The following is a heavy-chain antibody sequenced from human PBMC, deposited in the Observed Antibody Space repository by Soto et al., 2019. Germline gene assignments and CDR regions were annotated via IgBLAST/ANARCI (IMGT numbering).Heavy chain of an antibody. Sequence: PGGSLRLSCAASGFTFSSYGMHWVRQAPGKGLEWVAVIWYDGSNKYYADSVKGRFTISRDNSKNTLYLQMNSLRAEDTAVYYCAREFSSGWWIVYYYGMDVWGQGTTVTVSS. J-gene: IGHJ6*02. D-gene: IGHD6-19*01. V-gene: IGHV3-33*01. CDR2: IWYDGSNK. CDR1: GFTFSSYG. CDR3: AREFSSGWWIVYYYGMDV.